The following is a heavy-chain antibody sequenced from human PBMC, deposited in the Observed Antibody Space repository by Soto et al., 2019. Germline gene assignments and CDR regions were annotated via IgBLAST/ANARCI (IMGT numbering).Heavy chain of an antibody. CDR2: ISHTGST. Sequence: PSETLSLTCAVSGGSIISGNSYSWSWIRQPPGKGLEWIGSISHTGSTSYNPSLKSRVTMSVDKSKNQFSMKLSSVTAADTAVYYCARWVRGVISNWFDPWGQGTLVTVSS. D-gene: IGHD3-10*01. V-gene: IGHV4-30-2*01. CDR1: GGSIISGNSYS. J-gene: IGHJ5*02. CDR3: ARWVRGVISNWFDP.